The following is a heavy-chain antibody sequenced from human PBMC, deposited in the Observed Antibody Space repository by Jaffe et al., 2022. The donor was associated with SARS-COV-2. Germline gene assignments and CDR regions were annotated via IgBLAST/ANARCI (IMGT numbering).Heavy chain of an antibody. CDR3: ARQGYYYDSSGYPQSGFVWYFDL. Sequence: QLQLQESGPGLVKPSETLSLTCTVSGGSISSSSYYWGWIRQPPGKGLEWIGSIYYSGSTYYNPSLKSRVTISVDTSKNQFSLKLSSVTAADTAVYYCARQGYYYDSSGYPQSGFVWYFDLWGRGTLVTVSS. CDR1: GGSISSSSYY. CDR2: IYYSGST. D-gene: IGHD3-22*01. J-gene: IGHJ2*01. V-gene: IGHV4-39*01.